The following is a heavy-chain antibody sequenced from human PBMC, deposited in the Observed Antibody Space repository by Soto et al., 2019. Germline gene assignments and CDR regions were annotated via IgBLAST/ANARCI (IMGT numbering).Heavy chain of an antibody. V-gene: IGHV3-23*01. CDR3: AKFSASGSYFQFDY. CDR2: ISGTGSRT. Sequence: SGGSLRLSCAASGFPFINFAMSWVRQSPGKGLEWVSAISGTGSRTWYADSVRGRFTVSRDNPKNTLYLQMNSLRDEDTAVYYCAKFSASGSYFQFDYWGPGTLVTVSS. CDR1: GFPFINFA. D-gene: IGHD3-10*01. J-gene: IGHJ4*02.